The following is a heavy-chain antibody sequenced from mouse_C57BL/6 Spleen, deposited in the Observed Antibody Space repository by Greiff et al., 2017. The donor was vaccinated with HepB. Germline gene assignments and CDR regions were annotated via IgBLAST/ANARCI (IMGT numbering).Heavy chain of an antibody. D-gene: IGHD2-2*01. CDR2: IDPSDSYT. J-gene: IGHJ2*01. Sequence: QVQLQQPGAELVMPGASVKLSCKASGYTFTSYWMHWVKQRPGQGLEWIGEIDPSDSYTNYNQKFKGKSTLTVDKSSSTAYMQLSSLTSEDSAVYYCARGYGYDVDYWGQGTTLTVSS. V-gene: IGHV1-69*01. CDR3: ARGYGYDVDY. CDR1: GYTFTSYW.